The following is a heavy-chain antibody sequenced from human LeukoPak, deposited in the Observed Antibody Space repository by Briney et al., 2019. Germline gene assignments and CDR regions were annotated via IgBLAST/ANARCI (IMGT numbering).Heavy chain of an antibody. CDR2: ISISSSYI. J-gene: IGHJ6*02. D-gene: IGHD5-18*01. Sequence: GGTLRLSCAASGFTFSSYSMNWVRHAPAKGLEWGSSISISSSYIYYTDSVKRRFTIHRDNAKNSLYLQMSRMRAEDTAVYYCAKCGYSYGSCGMDVWRQGPTVTVS. CDR3: AKCGYSYGSCGMDV. V-gene: IGHV3-21*01. CDR1: GFTFSSYS.